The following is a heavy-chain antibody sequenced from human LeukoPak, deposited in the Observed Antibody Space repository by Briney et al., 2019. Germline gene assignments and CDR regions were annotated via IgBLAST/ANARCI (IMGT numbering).Heavy chain of an antibody. CDR1: GFTFSSYA. V-gene: IGHV3-23*01. CDR3: AKQAASGTPYYYYYMDV. Sequence: PGGSLRLSCAASGFTFSSYAMTWVRQPPGKGLEWVSTISGSGDRTCYADSVKGRFTIARDSSKNTLYLQMNNLRAEDTAVYSCAKQAASGTPYYYYYMDVWGEGTTVTVSS. CDR2: ISGSGDRT. D-gene: IGHD6-13*01. J-gene: IGHJ6*03.